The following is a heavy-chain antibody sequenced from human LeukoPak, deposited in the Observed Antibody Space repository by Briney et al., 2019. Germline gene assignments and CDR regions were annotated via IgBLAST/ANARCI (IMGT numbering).Heavy chain of an antibody. CDR3: ARDAPYDFWSGYQSGYMDV. D-gene: IGHD3-3*01. CDR2: LSSSNGII. J-gene: IGHJ6*03. V-gene: IGHV3-48*02. CDR1: GFTFSSYS. Sequence: GGSLRLSCAASGFTFSSYSMNWVRQAPGKGLEWVSYLSSSNGIIYYADSVKGRFTISRDNAKDSLYLQMNSLRDEDTAVYYCARDAPYDFWSGYQSGYMDVWGKGTTVTVSS.